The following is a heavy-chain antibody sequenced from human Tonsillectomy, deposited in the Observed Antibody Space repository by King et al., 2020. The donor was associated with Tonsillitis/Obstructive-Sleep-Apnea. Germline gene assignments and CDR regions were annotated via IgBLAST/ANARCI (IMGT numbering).Heavy chain of an antibody. CDR1: GFTFSSYA. CDR3: ARDLLGGSGRTYYYYMDV. Sequence: QLVQSGGGVVQPGRSLRLSCAASGFTFSSYAMHWVRQAPGKGLEGVAVISYDGSNKYYADSVKGRLTISRDNSKNTLYLQMNSLRAEDTAVYYCARDLLGGSGRTYYYYMDVWGKGTTVTVSS. J-gene: IGHJ6*03. CDR2: ISYDGSNK. D-gene: IGHD1-26*01. V-gene: IGHV3-30*01.